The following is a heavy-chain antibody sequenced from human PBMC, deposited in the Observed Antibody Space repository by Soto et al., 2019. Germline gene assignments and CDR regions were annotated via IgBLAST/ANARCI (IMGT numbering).Heavy chain of an antibody. D-gene: IGHD1-26*01. CDR1: GFTFSSYA. J-gene: IGHJ4*02. V-gene: IGHV3-23*01. Sequence: EVQLLESGGGLVQPGGSKRLSCAASGFTFSSYAMRWFRQAPGKGLEWVSAISGSGDSTYYADSVKGRFTTSRDNSKNTLYLQMNSLRAEDTAVYYCARRGSGSYYDYWGQGTMVTVSS. CDR2: ISGSGDST. CDR3: ARRGSGSYYDY.